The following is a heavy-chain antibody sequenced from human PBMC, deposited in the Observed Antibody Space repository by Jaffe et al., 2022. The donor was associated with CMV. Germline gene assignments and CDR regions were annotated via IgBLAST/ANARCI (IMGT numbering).Heavy chain of an antibody. D-gene: IGHD4-17*01. V-gene: IGHV3-11*06. Sequence: QVQLVESGGGLVKPGGSLRLSCAASGFTFSDHYMSWIRQAPGKGLEWISYISGSGGYTNYADSVKGRFTISKDNAKNLLYLQMNNLEGEDTAVYYCARRRLTTVTPWFDPWGQGTLVTVSS. CDR2: ISGSGGYT. J-gene: IGHJ5*02. CDR3: ARRRLTTVTPWFDP. CDR1: GFTFSDHY.